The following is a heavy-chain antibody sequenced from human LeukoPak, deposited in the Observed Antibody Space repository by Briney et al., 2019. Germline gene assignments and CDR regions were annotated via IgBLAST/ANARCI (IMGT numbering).Heavy chain of an antibody. CDR3: ARIRLGSGCYDY. CDR2: IDWDDDK. D-gene: IGHD6-19*01. J-gene: IGHJ4*02. Sequence: SGPTLVNPRRTLTLTCTFSGYSRNTNGMCVSWIRQPPGKALEWLARIDWDDDKYYTTSLKTRLTISKDTSKNQVVLTMTNMDPVDTATYSCARIRLGSGCYDYWGQGIRVTVSS. CDR1: GYSRNTNGMC. V-gene: IGHV2-70*11.